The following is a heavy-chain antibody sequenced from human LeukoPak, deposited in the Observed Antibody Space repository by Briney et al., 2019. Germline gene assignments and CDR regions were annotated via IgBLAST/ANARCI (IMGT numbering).Heavy chain of an antibody. D-gene: IGHD5-24*01. V-gene: IGHV3-30*04. CDR2: ISYDGSHK. CDR1: GFTFSDYA. Sequence: PGGSLRLSCAASGFTFSDYAMHWVRQAPGKGLDWVAVISYDGSHKYYADSVKGRCTISRDNSKKTVYLQMNSLRTEDTAVYYCAKDRWLQGYFDYWGQGTLVTVSS. CDR3: AKDRWLQGYFDY. J-gene: IGHJ4*02.